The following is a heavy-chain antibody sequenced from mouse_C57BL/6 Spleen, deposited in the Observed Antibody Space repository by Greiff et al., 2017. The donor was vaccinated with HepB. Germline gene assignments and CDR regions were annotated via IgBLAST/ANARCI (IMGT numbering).Heavy chain of an antibody. CDR3: TRRDYGSSFWYFDV. CDR2: IDPETGGT. Sequence: QVQLQQSGAELVRPGASVTLSCKASGYTFTDYEMHWVKQTPVHGLEWIGAIDPETGGTAYNQKFKGKAILTADKSSSTAYLELRSLTSEDSAVYCCTRRDYGSSFWYFDVWGTGTTVTVSS. V-gene: IGHV1-15*01. CDR1: GYTFTDYE. J-gene: IGHJ1*03. D-gene: IGHD1-1*01.